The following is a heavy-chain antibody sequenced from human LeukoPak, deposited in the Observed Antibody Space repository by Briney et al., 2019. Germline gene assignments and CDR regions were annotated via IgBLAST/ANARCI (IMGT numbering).Heavy chain of an antibody. Sequence: PSETLLLTCTVSGASISRYYWSWIRQTPGKGLEWIGHVHYNGSTNYNPSLKSRVTISVDTSKNQFSLKLSSVTAADPAVYYCARYEAVAGAFDYWGQGTLVTVSS. D-gene: IGHD6-19*01. CDR3: ARYEAVAGAFDY. CDR2: VHYNGST. CDR1: GASISRYY. V-gene: IGHV4-59*08. J-gene: IGHJ4*02.